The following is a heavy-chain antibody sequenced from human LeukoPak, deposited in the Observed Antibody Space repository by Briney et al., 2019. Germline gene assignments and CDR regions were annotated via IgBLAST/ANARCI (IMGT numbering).Heavy chain of an antibody. CDR1: GGSISSSSYY. V-gene: IGHV4-39*01. Sequence: PSETLSLTCTVSGGSISSSSYYWGWIRQPPGKGLEWIGSIYYSGSTYYNPSLKSRVTISVDTSKNQFSLKLSSVTAADTAVYYCARADCESGGNCYYFDYWGQGTLVTVSS. CDR3: ARADCESGGNCYYFDY. CDR2: IYYSGST. D-gene: IGHD2-15*01. J-gene: IGHJ4*02.